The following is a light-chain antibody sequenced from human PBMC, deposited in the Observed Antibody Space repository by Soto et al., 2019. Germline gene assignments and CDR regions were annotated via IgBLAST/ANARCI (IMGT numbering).Light chain of an antibody. CDR2: EVS. J-gene: IGLJ1*01. CDR1: SSGVGAYDF. Sequence: QSVLTQPASVSGSPGQSITISCTGTSSGVGAYDFVSWYQQHPDKAPKLMIYEVSNRPSGVSNRFSGSKSVNTATLPISGFYAEYEADYYFSSYSSSSTRVFGTGTNVTV. CDR3: SSYSSSSTRV. V-gene: IGLV2-14*03.